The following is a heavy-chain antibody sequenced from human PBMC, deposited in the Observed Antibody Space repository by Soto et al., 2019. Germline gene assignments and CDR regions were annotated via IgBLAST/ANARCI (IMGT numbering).Heavy chain of an antibody. CDR2: IYQSGST. V-gene: IGHV4-38-2*01. CDR3: ARRRPASWFDP. J-gene: IGHJ5*02. CDR1: GHSISSGYY. Sequence: SETLSLTCAVSGHSISSGYYWGWIRQPPGKGLEWIGSIYQSGSTYYNPSLRSRVTILADTSKNQFSLILSSVAAADTAVYYCARRRPASWFDPWGQGTLVTVSS.